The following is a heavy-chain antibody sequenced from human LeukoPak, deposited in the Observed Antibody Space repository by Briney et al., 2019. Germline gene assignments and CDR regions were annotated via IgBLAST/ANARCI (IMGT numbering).Heavy chain of an antibody. V-gene: IGHV4-59*12. CDR3: ARGSYGSGSYYVADFDY. Sequence: SETLSLTCTVSIDSIKNYYWNWIRQPPGKGLEWIGYIYHTGNTNYNPSLKSRLSMSIDPSKNQFSLKLNSVTAADTAVYYCARGSYGSGSYYVADFDYWGRGTLVTVSS. CDR2: IYHTGNT. D-gene: IGHD3-10*01. CDR1: IDSIKNYY. J-gene: IGHJ4*02.